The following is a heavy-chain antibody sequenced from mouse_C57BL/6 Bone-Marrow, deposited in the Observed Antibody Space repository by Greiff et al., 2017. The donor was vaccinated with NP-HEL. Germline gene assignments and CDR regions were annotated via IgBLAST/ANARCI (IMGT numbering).Heavy chain of an antibody. J-gene: IGHJ4*01. D-gene: IGHD1-1*01. Sequence: QVQLQQSGPGLVQPSQSLSITCTASGFSLTSYGVHWVRQSPGKGLEWLGVIWSGGSTAYNAAFMSRLSITKDKSKSQVFFKMNSQQADDTAIYYCAKKWPHYYGSSEDYYAMDYWGQGTSVTVSS. CDR3: AKKWPHYYGSSEDYYAMDY. CDR1: GFSLTSYG. V-gene: IGHV2-5*01. CDR2: IWSGGST.